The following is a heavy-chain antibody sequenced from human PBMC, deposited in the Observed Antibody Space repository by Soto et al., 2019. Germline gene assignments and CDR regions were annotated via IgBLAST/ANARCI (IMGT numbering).Heavy chain of an antibody. V-gene: IGHV4-61*05. J-gene: IGHJ4*02. D-gene: IGHD3-16*01. CDR3: ARDKITGLFDY. Sequence: PLETLSHTCTVSGGSSISSSYCWGWIRQPPGKGLEWIGYIYYSGSTNYNPSLKSRVTISVDTSKNQFSLKLTSVTAADTAVYYCARDKITGLFDYWGQGTLVTVSS. CDR1: GGSSISSSYC. CDR2: IYYSGST.